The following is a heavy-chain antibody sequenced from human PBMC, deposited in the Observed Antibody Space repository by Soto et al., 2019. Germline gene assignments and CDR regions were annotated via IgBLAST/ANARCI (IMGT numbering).Heavy chain of an antibody. Sequence: EVQLVESGGGLVKPGGSLRLSCAASGFTFSSYSMNWVRQAPGKGLEWVSSISSSRSYIYYENSVKGRFTISRDNAKNSLYLQLNRLRAEDTGVYYCERDQGLIWPSAGSFDYWGQGTLVTVSS. D-gene: IGHD6-19*01. V-gene: IGHV3-21*01. CDR2: ISSSRSYI. CDR3: ERDQGLIWPSAGSFDY. J-gene: IGHJ4*02. CDR1: GFTFSSYS.